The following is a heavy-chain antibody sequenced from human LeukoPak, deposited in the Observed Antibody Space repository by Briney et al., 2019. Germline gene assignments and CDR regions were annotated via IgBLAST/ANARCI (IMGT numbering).Heavy chain of an antibody. D-gene: IGHD3-22*01. CDR1: GFTFRNYW. CDR3: AKSLLDYDSSGPVDY. CDR2: ISGSGGGT. J-gene: IGHJ4*02. V-gene: IGHV3-23*01. Sequence: GGSLRLSSAASGFTFRNYWMGWVRQAPGKGLEWVSAISGSGGGTFYADSVKGRFTISRDNSKNTLYLQMNSLRAEDTAVFYCAKSLLDYDSSGPVDYWGQGTLVTVSS.